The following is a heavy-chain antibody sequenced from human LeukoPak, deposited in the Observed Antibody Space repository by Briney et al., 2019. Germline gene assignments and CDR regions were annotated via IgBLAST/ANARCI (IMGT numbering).Heavy chain of an antibody. CDR1: GGSISSGGYY. CDR2: IYYSGST. Sequence: SETLSLTCTVSGGSISSGGYYWSWIRQHPGKGLEWIGYIYYSGSTYYNPSLKSRVTISVDTSKNQFSLKLSSVTAADTAVYYCARDPAGSNSIMDVWGQGTTVTVSS. J-gene: IGHJ6*02. V-gene: IGHV4-31*03. D-gene: IGHD4-11*01. CDR3: ARDPAGSNSIMDV.